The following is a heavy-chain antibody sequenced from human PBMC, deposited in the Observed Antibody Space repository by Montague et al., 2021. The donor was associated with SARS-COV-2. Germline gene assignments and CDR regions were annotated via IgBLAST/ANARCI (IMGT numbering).Heavy chain of an antibody. J-gene: IGHJ6*03. CDR3: ARGLIVATIFHYYYDMDV. Sequence: SVKVSCKASGYTFTSYDINWVRQATGQGLEWMGWMNPNSGNTGYAQKFQGRVTMTRNTSISTAYMELSSLRSEDTAVYYCARGLIVATIFHYYYDMDVWGKGTTVTVSS. CDR2: MNPNSGNT. CDR1: GYTFTSYD. D-gene: IGHD5-12*01. V-gene: IGHV1-8*01.